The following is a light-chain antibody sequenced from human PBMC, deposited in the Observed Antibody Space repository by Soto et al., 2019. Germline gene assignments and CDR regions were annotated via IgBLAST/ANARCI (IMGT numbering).Light chain of an antibody. Sequence: EIVLTQSPDTLSVSPGERATLSCRASQSISSSYLAWYQQKPGQAPRLLIYGASSRATGIPDRFSGSGSGTDFTLTISRLEPEDFAVYYCQQYGSSSFTFGPGTKVDIK. CDR3: QQYGSSSFT. CDR1: QSISSSY. J-gene: IGKJ3*01. V-gene: IGKV3-20*01. CDR2: GAS.